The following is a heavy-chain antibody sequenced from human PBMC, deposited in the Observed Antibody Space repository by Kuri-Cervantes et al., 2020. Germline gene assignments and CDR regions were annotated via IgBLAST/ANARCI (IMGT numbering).Heavy chain of an antibody. Sequence: SCAVYGGSFTTYHWTSIRQSPGKGLEWIGEIKHSGSTNYNPSLKSRVSISVEPAKNQFSLNLSSVTAADTAVYYCARIKPPSNNDYWGQGTLVTVSS. CDR3: ARIKPPSNNDY. CDR2: IKHSGST. V-gene: IGHV4-34*01. J-gene: IGHJ4*02. CDR1: GGSFTTYH. D-gene: IGHD1-14*01.